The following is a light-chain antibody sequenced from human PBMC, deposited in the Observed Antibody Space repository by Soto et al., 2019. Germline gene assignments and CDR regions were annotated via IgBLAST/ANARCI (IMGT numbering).Light chain of an antibody. CDR2: LGF. V-gene: IGKV2-28*01. Sequence: DIVMTQSPLSLPVTPGEPASISCRSSQSLLHSNGYNYLDWYLQKPGQSPKLLIYLGFNRASGVPDRFSGSGSGTDFILKISRVEAEDVGVYCCMQALQTPLTFGGGTKVEIK. J-gene: IGKJ4*01. CDR1: QSLLHSNGYNY. CDR3: MQALQTPLT.